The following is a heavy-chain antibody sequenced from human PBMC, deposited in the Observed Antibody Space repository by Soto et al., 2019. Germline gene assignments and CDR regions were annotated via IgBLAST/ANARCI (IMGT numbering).Heavy chain of an antibody. CDR2: MTAGGST. Sequence: GGSLRLSCAASGFSFSNYVMAWVRQTAGKGLEWVSAMTAGGSTYYPESVKGRVTISRSNSENTVYLQMSGLRVEDTALYYCAKASDSSWPYYFDSWGQGTLVTVSS. V-gene: IGHV3-23*01. CDR1: GFSFSNYV. D-gene: IGHD6-13*01. J-gene: IGHJ4*02. CDR3: AKASDSSWPYYFDS.